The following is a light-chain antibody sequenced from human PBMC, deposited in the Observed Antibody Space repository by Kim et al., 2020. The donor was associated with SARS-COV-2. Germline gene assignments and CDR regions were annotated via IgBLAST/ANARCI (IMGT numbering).Light chain of an antibody. CDR1: QSVSSTY. V-gene: IGKV3-20*01. J-gene: IGKJ2*01. Sequence: EIVLTQSPGTLSLSPGERATLSCRASQSVSSTYLAWYQQKPGQAPRLLIYGATNRATGIPDRFSGSGSVTDFTLTISRLEPEDFAVYYCQQYESLPPSYTFGQGTKLEI. CDR2: GAT. CDR3: QQYESLPPSYT.